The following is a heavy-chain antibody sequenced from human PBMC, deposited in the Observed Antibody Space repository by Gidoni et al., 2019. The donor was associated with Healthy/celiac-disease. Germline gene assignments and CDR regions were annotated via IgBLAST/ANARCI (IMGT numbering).Heavy chain of an antibody. V-gene: IGHV3-9*01. CDR3: AKDTSSYSSSPAYYYYGMDV. J-gene: IGHJ6*02. CDR1: GIPLVDYA. CDR2: ISLNSGSI. Sequence: EAELVESGGGLEESGRSLGHSCAGSGIPLVDYALRWVRQAPGKGLECVSGISLNSGSIGYADSVKGRFTISRDNAKNSLYLQMNSLRAEDTALYYCAKDTSSYSSSPAYYYYGMDVWGQGTTVTVSS. D-gene: IGHD6-13*01.